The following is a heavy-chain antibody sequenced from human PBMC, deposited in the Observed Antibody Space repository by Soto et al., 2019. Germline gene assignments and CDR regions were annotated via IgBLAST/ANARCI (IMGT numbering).Heavy chain of an antibody. CDR1: GFTFSSYA. J-gene: IGHJ4*02. CDR2: ISGSGGST. Sequence: EVQLLESGGGLVQPGGSLRLSCAASGFTFSSYAMSWVHQAPGKGLEWVSAISGSGGSTYYADSVKGRFTISRDNSKNTLYLQMNSLRAEDTAVYYCAKSCSGGSCYSWDYWGQGTLVTVSS. D-gene: IGHD2-15*01. CDR3: AKSCSGGSCYSWDY. V-gene: IGHV3-23*01.